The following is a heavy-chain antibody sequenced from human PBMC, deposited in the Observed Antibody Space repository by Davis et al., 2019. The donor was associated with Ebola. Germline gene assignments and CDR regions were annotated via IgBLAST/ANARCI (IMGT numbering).Heavy chain of an antibody. J-gene: IGHJ6*02. CDR2: IYHSGST. V-gene: IGHV4-30-2*01. Sequence: PSETLSLTCAVSGGSISSGGYSWSWIRQPPGKGLEWIGYIYHSGSTYYNPSLKSRVTISVDRSKNQFSLKLSSVTAADTAVYYCARETWQYGMDVWGQGTTVTVSS. CDR3: ARETWQYGMDV. CDR1: GGSISSGGYS.